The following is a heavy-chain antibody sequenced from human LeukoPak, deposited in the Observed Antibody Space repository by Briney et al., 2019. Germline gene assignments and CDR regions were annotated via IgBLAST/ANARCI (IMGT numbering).Heavy chain of an antibody. D-gene: IGHD4-17*01. J-gene: IGHJ4*02. V-gene: IGHV3-74*01. CDR3: ARDEPTVTTGPPVGS. Sequence: GGSLRLSFVASGFTFYSYWMHWVRQAPGKGLVWVSCINGDGSTSNYADSVKGRFTISRDNAKNTLYLQMHSLRAEDTAVYYCARDEPTVTTGPPVGSWGQGTLVTVSS. CDR1: GFTFYSYW. CDR2: INGDGSTS.